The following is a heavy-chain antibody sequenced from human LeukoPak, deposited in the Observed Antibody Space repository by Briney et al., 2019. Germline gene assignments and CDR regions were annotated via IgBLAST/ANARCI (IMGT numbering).Heavy chain of an antibody. J-gene: IGHJ6*02. Sequence: PGGSLRLSCAASGFTFDDYAMHWVRQAPGKGLVWDSGISWNSGSIGYADSVKGRFTISRDNAKNSLYLQMNSLRAEDTALYYCAKGTIAAAGTDHYYYGMDVWGQGTTVTVSS. V-gene: IGHV3-9*01. D-gene: IGHD6-13*01. CDR2: ISWNSGSI. CDR1: GFTFDDYA. CDR3: AKGTIAAAGTDHYYYGMDV.